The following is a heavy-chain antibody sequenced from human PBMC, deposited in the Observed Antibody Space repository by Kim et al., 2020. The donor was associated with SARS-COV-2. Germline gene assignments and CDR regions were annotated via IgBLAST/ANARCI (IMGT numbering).Heavy chain of an antibody. V-gene: IGHV3-33*01. CDR3: ASSAAIGRPGIGDAFDI. J-gene: IGHJ3*02. CDR2: IWYDGSNK. D-gene: IGHD2-2*02. CDR1: GFTFSSYG. Sequence: GGSLRLSCAASGFTFSSYGMHWVRQAPGKGLEWVAVIWYDGSNKYYADSVKGRFTISRDNSKNTLYLQMNSLRAEDTAVYYCASSAAIGRPGIGDAFDIWGQGTMVTVSS.